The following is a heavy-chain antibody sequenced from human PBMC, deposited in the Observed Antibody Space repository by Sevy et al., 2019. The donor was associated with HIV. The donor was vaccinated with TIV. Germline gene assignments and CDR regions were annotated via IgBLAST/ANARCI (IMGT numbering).Heavy chain of an antibody. J-gene: IGHJ4*02. Sequence: GGSLRLSCAASIFTFSDYYMTWIRQAPGKGLECVSHISSGGSHIHYADSVKGRFTISRDNAKKSLYLQINSLTAEDTAVYYCARVRYNYGSYYFDYWGQGTLVTVSS. CDR3: ARVRYNYGSYYFDY. CDR2: ISSGGSHI. V-gene: IGHV3-11*01. D-gene: IGHD5-18*01. CDR1: IFTFSDYY.